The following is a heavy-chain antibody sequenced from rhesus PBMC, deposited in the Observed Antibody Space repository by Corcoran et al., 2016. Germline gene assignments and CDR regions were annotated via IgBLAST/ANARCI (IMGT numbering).Heavy chain of an antibody. CDR2: IYGSGGST. CDR1: GGSISSNY. CDR3: ARIGVGAIIFDY. J-gene: IGHJ4*01. Sequence: QVQLQESGPGLVKPSETLSLTCAVSGGSISSNYWRWIRQTPGKGLGWIGRIYGSGGSTDYNPSLKSRVTISTDTSKNQFSLKLSSVTAADTAVYYCARIGVGAIIFDYWGQGVLVTVSS. V-gene: IGHV4-160*01. D-gene: IGHD1-44*02.